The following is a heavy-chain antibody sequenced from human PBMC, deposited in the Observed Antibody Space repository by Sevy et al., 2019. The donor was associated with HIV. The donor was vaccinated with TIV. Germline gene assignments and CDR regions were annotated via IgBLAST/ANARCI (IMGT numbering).Heavy chain of an antibody. J-gene: IGHJ4*02. CDR3: ANKRVYNHGPFDY. CDR2: IHHSGGT. CDR1: GGSISNSESY. D-gene: IGHD5-12*01. V-gene: IGHV4-30-4*02. Sequence: SETLSLTCTVSGGSISNSESYWSWIRQVPGKGLEWIGYIHHSGGTYYNPFLESRVGMSVDTAEKQFALTLNFMTEADTAVYYCANKRVYNHGPFDYWGPGILVTVSS.